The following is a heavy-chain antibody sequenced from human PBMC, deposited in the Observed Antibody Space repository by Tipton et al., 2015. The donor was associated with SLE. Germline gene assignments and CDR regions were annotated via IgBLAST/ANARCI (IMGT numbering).Heavy chain of an antibody. J-gene: IGHJ4*02. CDR3: ARDDFWGGYYYFDY. D-gene: IGHD3-3*01. CDR2: IYSSGTT. CDR1: GFTFGNAW. Sequence: LRLSCAASGFTFGNAWMSWVRQPAGMGLEWMGRIYSSGTTNYNPSLKGRVTMSVDTSKNQFSLKLTSVTAADTAVYYCARDDFWGGYYYFDYWGLGTQVTVSS. V-gene: IGHV4-4*07.